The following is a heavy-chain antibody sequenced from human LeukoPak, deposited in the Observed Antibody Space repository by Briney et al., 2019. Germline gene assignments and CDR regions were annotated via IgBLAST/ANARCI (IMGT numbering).Heavy chain of an antibody. D-gene: IGHD3-22*01. V-gene: IGHV3-7*01. CDR1: GFTFSSYW. CDR2: IKEDGTEK. CDR3: ERDNWSLYDTRSGAFDI. J-gene: IGHJ3*02. Sequence: GGSLRLSCAVSGFTFSSYWMNWVRQAPGKGLEWVANIKEDGTEKYYVDSVKGRFTISRDNAKNSLYLQMNSLRVEDTAVYYCERDNWSLYDTRSGAFDIWGQGTVVTVSS.